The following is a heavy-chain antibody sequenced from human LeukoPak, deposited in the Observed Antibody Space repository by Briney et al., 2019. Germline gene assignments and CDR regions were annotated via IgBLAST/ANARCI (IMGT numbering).Heavy chain of an antibody. CDR2: IIPIFGTA. CDR3: ASSMGPYCTNGVCYGMFDP. V-gene: IGHV1-69*05. D-gene: IGHD2-8*01. CDR1: GGTFSSYA. J-gene: IGHJ5*02. Sequence: SVKVSCKASGGTFSSYAISWVRQAPGQGLEWMEGIIPIFGTANYAQKFQGRVTITTDESTSTAYMELSSLRSEDTAVYYCASSMGPYCTNGVCYGMFDPWGQGTLVTVSS.